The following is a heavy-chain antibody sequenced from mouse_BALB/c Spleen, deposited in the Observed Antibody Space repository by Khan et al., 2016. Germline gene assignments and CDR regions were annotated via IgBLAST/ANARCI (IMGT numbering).Heavy chain of an antibody. D-gene: IGHD2-3*01. CDR1: GFTFNTNA. CDR3: VKSGGYYFTY. Sequence: EVQLVETGGGLVQPKGSLKLSCVASGFTFNTNAMNWVRQAPGKGLEWVARIRNKSNNYATYYADSVKDRFTISRDDSQNMLYLQMNHLKTEDTAMYYCVKSGGYYFTYWGQGTLVTVSA. J-gene: IGHJ3*01. CDR2: IRNKSNNYAT. V-gene: IGHV10S3*01.